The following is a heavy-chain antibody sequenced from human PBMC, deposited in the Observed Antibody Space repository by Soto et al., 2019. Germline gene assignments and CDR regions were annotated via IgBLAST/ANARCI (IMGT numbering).Heavy chain of an antibody. CDR3: ARPHSSASYYYFDQ. CDR2: IYPGDSDT. D-gene: IGHD1-26*01. V-gene: IGHV5-51*01. J-gene: IGHJ4*02. CDR1: GYSFTSYW. Sequence: PGESLKISCKASGYSFTSYWIGWVRQMPGKGLEWMGIIYPGDSDTIYSPSFQGQVTISADKSISTAYLQWNSLKASDTAMYYCARPHSSASYYYFDQWGQGTQVTVSS.